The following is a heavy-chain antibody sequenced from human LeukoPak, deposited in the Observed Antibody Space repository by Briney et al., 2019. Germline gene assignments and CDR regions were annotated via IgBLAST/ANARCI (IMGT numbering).Heavy chain of an antibody. Sequence: PEGSLRLSCAASGFTFSDYYMSWIRQAPGKGLEWISYISSSDSTIYYADSVKGRFTISRDNARNSLFLQMNSLRAEDTAVYYCARGRTYGPFDYWGQGTLVTVSS. D-gene: IGHD4-17*01. J-gene: IGHJ4*02. CDR2: ISSSDSTI. CDR3: ARGRTYGPFDY. CDR1: GFTFSDYY. V-gene: IGHV3-11*01.